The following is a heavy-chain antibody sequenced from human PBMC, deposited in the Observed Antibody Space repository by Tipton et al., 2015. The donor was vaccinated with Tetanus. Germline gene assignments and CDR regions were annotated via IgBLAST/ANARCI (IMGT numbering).Heavy chain of an antibody. Sequence: QLVQSGAEVKKPGASVKVSCKASGYTFTGYYIYWVRQAPGQGLEWMGWIDPNSGGTVYAQKFQGRVTMTRDTSISTAYMELRSLRSDDTAVYYCARARYGDPDYWGQGTQVTVSS. J-gene: IGHJ4*02. CDR2: IDPNSGGT. CDR3: ARARYGDPDY. V-gene: IGHV1-2*02. D-gene: IGHD4-17*01. CDR1: GYTFTGYY.